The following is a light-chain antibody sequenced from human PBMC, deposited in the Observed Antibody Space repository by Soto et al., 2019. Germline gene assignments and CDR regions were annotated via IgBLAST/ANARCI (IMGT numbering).Light chain of an antibody. J-gene: IGKJ1*01. V-gene: IGKV3-15*01. CDR1: QSVSSX. CDR3: QQYNNWPPEGT. Sequence: EIVMTQSPATLSVSPGERATLSCRASQSVSSXLAWYQQKPGQAPRLLIYGASTRATGIPARFSGSGSGTEFTLTISSLQSEDFXVXXCQQYNNWPPEGTFGXGTXVEIK. CDR2: GAS.